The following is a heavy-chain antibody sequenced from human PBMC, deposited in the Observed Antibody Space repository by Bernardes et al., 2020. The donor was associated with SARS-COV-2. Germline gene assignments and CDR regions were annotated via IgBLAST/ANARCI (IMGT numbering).Heavy chain of an antibody. CDR1: GGSISSYY. J-gene: IGHJ3*02. CDR3: ARRPGIALAGTGVTFDS. CDR2: IHYSGST. Sequence: SETLSLTCTVSGGSISSYYWSWIRQPPGKGLEWIGYIHYSGSTNYNPSLKSRVTISVDTSKNQFSLKLSSVTAAGTAVYYCARRPGIALAGTGVTFDSWGQGTMVTVSS. D-gene: IGHD6-19*01. V-gene: IGHV4-59*08.